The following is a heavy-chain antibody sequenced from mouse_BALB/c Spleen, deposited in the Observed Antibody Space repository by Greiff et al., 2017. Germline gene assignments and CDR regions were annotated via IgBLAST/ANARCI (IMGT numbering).Heavy chain of an antibody. V-gene: IGHV2-2*02. CDR2: IWSGGST. Sequence: VQRVESGPGLVQPSQSLSITCTVSGFSLTSYGVHWVRQSPGKGLEWLGVIWSGGSTDYNAAFISRLSISKDNSKSQVFFKMNSLQANDTAIYYCARGGLYGNYVPFAYWGQGTLVTVSA. J-gene: IGHJ3*01. D-gene: IGHD2-1*01. CDR3: ARGGLYGNYVPFAY. CDR1: GFSLTSYG.